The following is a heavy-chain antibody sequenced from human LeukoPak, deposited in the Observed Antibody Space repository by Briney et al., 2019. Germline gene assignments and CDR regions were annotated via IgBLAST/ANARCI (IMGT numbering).Heavy chain of an antibody. V-gene: IGHV1-69*04. CDR2: IIPILGIA. CDR1: GGTFSSYA. Sequence: SVKVSCKASGGTFSSYAISWVRQAPGQGFEWMGRIIPILGIANYAQKFQGRVTITADKSTSTAYMELSSLRSEDTAVYYCARGTTVVTDDYWYYGMDVWGQGTTVTVSS. CDR3: ARGTTVVTDDYWYYGMDV. D-gene: IGHD4-23*01. J-gene: IGHJ6*02.